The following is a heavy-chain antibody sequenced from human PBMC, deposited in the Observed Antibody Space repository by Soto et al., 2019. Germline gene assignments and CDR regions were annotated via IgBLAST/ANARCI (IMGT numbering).Heavy chain of an antibody. CDR3: ARYEQLAGWNFDY. J-gene: IGHJ4*02. Sequence: SETLSLTCAVYGGSFSGYYWSWIRQPPGKGLEWIGEINHSGSTNYNPSLKSRVTISVDTSKNQFSLKLSSVTAADTAVYYCARYEQLAGWNFDYWGQETLVTVSS. CDR2: INHSGST. D-gene: IGHD6-6*01. CDR1: GGSFSGYY. V-gene: IGHV4-34*01.